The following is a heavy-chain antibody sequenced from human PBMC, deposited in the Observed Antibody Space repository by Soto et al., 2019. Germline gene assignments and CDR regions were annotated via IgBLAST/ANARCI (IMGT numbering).Heavy chain of an antibody. Sequence: GGSLRLSCAASGFTFSSYWMSWVRQAPGKGLEWVANIKQDGSEKYYVDSVKGRFTISRDNAKNSLYLQMNSLRAEDTAVYYWATRPQPAYSSGWYPNPHFDYWGQGTLVTVSS. CDR3: ATRPQPAYSSGWYPNPHFDY. J-gene: IGHJ4*02. V-gene: IGHV3-7*01. CDR1: GFTFSSYW. D-gene: IGHD6-19*01. CDR2: IKQDGSEK.